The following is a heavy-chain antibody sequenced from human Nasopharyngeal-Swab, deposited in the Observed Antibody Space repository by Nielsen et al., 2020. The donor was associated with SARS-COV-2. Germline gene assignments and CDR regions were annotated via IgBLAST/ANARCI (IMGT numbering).Heavy chain of an antibody. J-gene: IGHJ6*03. CDR2: IRSKAYGGTT. D-gene: IGHD6-19*01. CDR3: TRETRIAVAGTLLYYYYCYMDV. CDR1: GFTFGDYA. Sequence: GGSLRLSCTASGFTFGDYAMSWVRQAPGKGLEWVGFIRSKAYGGTTEYAASVKGRFTISRDDSKSIAYLQMNSLKTEDTAVYYCTRETRIAVAGTLLYYYYCYMDVWGKGTTVTVSS. V-gene: IGHV3-49*04.